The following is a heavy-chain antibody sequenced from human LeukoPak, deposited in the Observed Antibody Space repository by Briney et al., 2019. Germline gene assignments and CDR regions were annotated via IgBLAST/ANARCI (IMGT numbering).Heavy chain of an antibody. CDR2: ISSGGGTT. Sequence: GGSLRLSCAASGFTYSNYAMNWVRQAPGKGLEWVSGISSGGGTTYYADSVKGRFIISRDNSKNTLYLQMDSLRAEDTAVYYCTKAGIAVPATPDYRGQGTLVTVSS. J-gene: IGHJ4*02. V-gene: IGHV3-23*01. CDR3: TKAGIAVPATPDY. CDR1: GFTYSNYA. D-gene: IGHD6-19*01.